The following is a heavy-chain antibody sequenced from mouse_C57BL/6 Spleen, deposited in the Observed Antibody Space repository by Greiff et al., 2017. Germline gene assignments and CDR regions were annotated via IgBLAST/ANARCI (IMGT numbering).Heavy chain of an antibody. V-gene: IGHV5-4*03. CDR3: ARAPSLAY. CDR2: ISDGGSYT. CDR1: GFTFSSYA. J-gene: IGHJ3*01. Sequence: EVKLEESGGGLVKPGGSLKLSCAASGFTFSSYAMSWVRQTPEKRLEWVATISDGGSYTYYPDNVKGRFTISRDNAKNNLYLQMSHLKSEDTAMYYCARAPSLAYWGQGTLVTVSA.